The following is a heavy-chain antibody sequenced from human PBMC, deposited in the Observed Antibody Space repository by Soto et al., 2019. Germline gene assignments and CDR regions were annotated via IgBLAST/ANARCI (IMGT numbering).Heavy chain of an antibody. CDR3: AREKGYCSSTSCPFDY. Sequence: PSETLSLTCTVSGGSISSGGYYWSWIRQHPGKGLEWIGYIYYSGSTYYNPSLKSRVTISVDTSKNQFSLKLSSVTAADTAVYYCAREKGYCSSTSCPFDYWGQGTLVTVSS. D-gene: IGHD2-2*01. CDR1: GGSISSGGYY. J-gene: IGHJ4*02. V-gene: IGHV4-31*03. CDR2: IYYSGST.